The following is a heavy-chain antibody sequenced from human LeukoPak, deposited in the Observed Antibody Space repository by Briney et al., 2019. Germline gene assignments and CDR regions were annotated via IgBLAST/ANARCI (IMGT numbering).Heavy chain of an antibody. J-gene: IGHJ4*02. CDR1: GYTFITSY. CDR2: VNPIDGNT. V-gene: IGHV1-46*01. D-gene: IGHD1-14*01. Sequence: ASVKVSCKTSGYTFITSYTHWVRQAPGQGLEWMGMVNPIDGNTNRPQKFRGRLTVTRDTSTSTVYMELSSLTSGDTAVYYCARSAELDYWGQGTLVTVSS. CDR3: ARSAELDY.